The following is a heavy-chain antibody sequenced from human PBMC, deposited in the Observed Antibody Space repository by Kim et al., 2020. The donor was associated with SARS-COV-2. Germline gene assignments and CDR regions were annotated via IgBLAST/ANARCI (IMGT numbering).Heavy chain of an antibody. J-gene: IGHJ6*01. CDR1: GYPFGDYW. Sequence: GESLKISCKASGYPFGDYWIAWVRQMPGKGLEWVGSISPGDSISKYSPSFQGQVIFSDDKSTNTVYLSWGHLKSSHTATYYCARCEGYGM. CDR2: ISPGDSIS. V-gene: IGHV5-51*01. CDR3: ARCEGYGM.